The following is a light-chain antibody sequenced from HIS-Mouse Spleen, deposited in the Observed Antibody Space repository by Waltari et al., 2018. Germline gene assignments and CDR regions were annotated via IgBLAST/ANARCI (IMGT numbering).Light chain of an antibody. CDR2: AAS. CDR1: QSITSY. CDR3: QQSYSTLRT. Sequence: DIQMTQSPSSLSASVGDGVTITCRASQSITSYLNWYQQKPGKAPKFLIYAASSLQSGVPSRFSGSGSGTDFTLTISSLQPEDFATYYCQQSYSTLRTFGPGTKVDIK. J-gene: IGKJ3*01. V-gene: IGKV1-39*01.